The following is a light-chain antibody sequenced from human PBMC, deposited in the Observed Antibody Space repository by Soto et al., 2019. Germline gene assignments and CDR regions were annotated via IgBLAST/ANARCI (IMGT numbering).Light chain of an antibody. J-gene: IGKJ3*01. CDR1: QGIRTS. Sequence: DIQMTQSPSSLSASVGARVSITCQASQGIRTSLGWFQQKPGRAPKLLIYGASYLETGVPSRFRGSGSGTDFTLTISSLQPEDTATYYCQHYHNLPPFTFGPGTRVDVK. CDR3: QHYHNLPPFT. V-gene: IGKV1-33*01. CDR2: GAS.